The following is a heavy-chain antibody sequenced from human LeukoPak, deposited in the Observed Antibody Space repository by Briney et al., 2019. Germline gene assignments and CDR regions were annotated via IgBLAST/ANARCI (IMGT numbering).Heavy chain of an antibody. Sequence: GGSLRLSCAASGFTFSDYYMSWIRQAPGKGLEWVSYISSSGSTIYHADSVKGRFTISRDNAKNSLYLQMNSLRAEDTAVYYCARAVAVNGYYFDYWGQGTLVTVSS. D-gene: IGHD6-19*01. J-gene: IGHJ4*02. CDR2: ISSSGSTI. CDR3: ARAVAVNGYYFDY. V-gene: IGHV3-11*01. CDR1: GFTFSDYY.